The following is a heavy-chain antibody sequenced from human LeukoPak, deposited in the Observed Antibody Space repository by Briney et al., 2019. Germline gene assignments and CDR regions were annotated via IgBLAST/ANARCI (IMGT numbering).Heavy chain of an antibody. J-gene: IGHJ4*02. CDR1: GFSFTTYW. D-gene: IGHD3-10*01. CDR3: AKLAKYFYGSETYYFFEH. CDR2: IKQDGTEK. Sequence: GGSLRLSCAASGFSFTTYWMSWVRQAPGKGLEWVANIKQDGTEKYYVDSMKGRFTISRDNAKNSLYLQMNSLRVEDTAVYYCAKLAKYFYGSETYYFFEHWGQGTPVTASS. V-gene: IGHV3-7*01.